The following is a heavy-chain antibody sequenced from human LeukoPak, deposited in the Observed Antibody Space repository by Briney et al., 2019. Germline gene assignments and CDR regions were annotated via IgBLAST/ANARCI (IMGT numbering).Heavy chain of an antibody. CDR2: IIPIFGTA. J-gene: IGHJ4*02. CDR3: AREPSRRSLSPLFDY. D-gene: IGHD2/OR15-2a*01. CDR1: GGTFSSYA. V-gene: IGHV1-69*13. Sequence: GASVKVSCKASGGTFSSYAISWVRQAPGQGLEWMGGIIPIFGTANYAQKFQGRVTITADESTSTAYMELSSLRSEDTAVYYCAREPSRRSLSPLFDYWGQGTLVTVSS.